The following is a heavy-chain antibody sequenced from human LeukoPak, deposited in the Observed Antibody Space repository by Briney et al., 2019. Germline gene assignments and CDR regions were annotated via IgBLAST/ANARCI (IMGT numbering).Heavy chain of an antibody. CDR1: GFTFDDYG. CDR3: ARANDGIAADSYYYYYMDV. CDR2: INWNGGST. Sequence: TGGSLRLSCAASGFTFDDYGMSWVRQAPGKGPEWVSGINWNGGSTGYADSVKGRFTISRDNAKNSLYLQMNSLRAEDTALYYCARANDGIAADSYYYYYMDVWGKGTTVTVSS. D-gene: IGHD6-13*01. J-gene: IGHJ6*03. V-gene: IGHV3-20*04.